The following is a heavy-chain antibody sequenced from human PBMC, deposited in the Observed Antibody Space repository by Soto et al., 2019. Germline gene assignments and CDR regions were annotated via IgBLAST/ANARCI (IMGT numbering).Heavy chain of an antibody. D-gene: IGHD6-19*01. CDR1: GFTFSSYA. Sequence: ESGGGVVQPGRSLRLSCAASGFTFSSYAMHWVRQAPGKGLEWVAVISYDGSNKYYADSVKGRFTISRDNSKNTLYLQMNSLRAEDTAVYYCARAVEGIAVARLNWFDPWGQGTLVTVSS. CDR3: ARAVEGIAVARLNWFDP. J-gene: IGHJ5*02. V-gene: IGHV3-30-3*01. CDR2: ISYDGSNK.